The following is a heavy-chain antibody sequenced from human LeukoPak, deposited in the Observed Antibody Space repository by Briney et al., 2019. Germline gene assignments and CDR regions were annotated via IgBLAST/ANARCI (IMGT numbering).Heavy chain of an antibody. Sequence: NPSETLSLTCAVYGGSFSGYYLTWIPQPPGKGLEWIGEINHSQSTNYRPSLKSRVTISVDTSKIQFYLRLSSVTAADTAVYCCARASVGNPGYMDVWGKGTTVTISS. J-gene: IGHJ6*03. V-gene: IGHV4-34*01. D-gene: IGHD1-14*01. CDR2: INHSQST. CDR1: GGSFSGYY. CDR3: ARASVGNPGYMDV.